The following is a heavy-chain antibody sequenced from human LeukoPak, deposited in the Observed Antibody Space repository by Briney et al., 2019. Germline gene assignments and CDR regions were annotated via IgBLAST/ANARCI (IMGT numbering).Heavy chain of an antibody. V-gene: IGHV4-30-2*01. Sequence: PSETLSLTCTVSGGSISSGGYYWSWIRQPPGKGLEWIGYIYHSGSTYYNPSLKSRVTISVDRSKNQFSLKLSSVTAADTAVYYCAREGGYCSGGSCYPRFDFDYWGQGTLVTVSS. CDR3: AREGGYCSGGSCYPRFDFDY. J-gene: IGHJ4*02. CDR1: GGSISSGGYY. D-gene: IGHD2-15*01. CDR2: IYHSGST.